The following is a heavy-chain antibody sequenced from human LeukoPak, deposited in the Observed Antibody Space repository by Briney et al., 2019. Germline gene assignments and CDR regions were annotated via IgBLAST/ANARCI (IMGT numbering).Heavy chain of an antibody. CDR1: GFTFSSYG. Sequence: GRSLRLSCAASGFTFSSYGMHWVRQAPGKGLEWVAVISYDGSNKYYADSVKGRFTISGDNSKNTLYLQMNSLRAEDTAVYYCARGANEYQLSMAGDDAFDIWGQGTMVTVSS. D-gene: IGHD2-2*01. CDR2: ISYDGSNK. J-gene: IGHJ3*02. CDR3: ARGANEYQLSMAGDDAFDI. V-gene: IGHV3-30*03.